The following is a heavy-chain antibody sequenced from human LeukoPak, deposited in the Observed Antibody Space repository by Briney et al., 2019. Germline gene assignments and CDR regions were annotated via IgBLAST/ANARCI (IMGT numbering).Heavy chain of an antibody. CDR1: GFTFSNFG. Sequence: ETGGSLRLSCAASGFTFSNFGMHWVRQAPGRGLEWVAVIWHDGSDKYYADSVKGRFTISRDNSKNTLYLQVNSLRAEDTAVYYCARDPGMGIWNGLGVWGQGTTVTVSS. CDR3: ARDPGMGIWNGLGV. V-gene: IGHV3-33*01. D-gene: IGHD2-15*01. CDR2: IWHDGSDK. J-gene: IGHJ6*02.